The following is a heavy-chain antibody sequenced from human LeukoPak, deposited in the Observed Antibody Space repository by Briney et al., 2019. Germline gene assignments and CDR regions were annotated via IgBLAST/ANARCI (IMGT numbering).Heavy chain of an antibody. J-gene: IGHJ4*02. V-gene: IGHV4-30-4*01. Sequence: SQTLSLTCTVSGGSISSGDYYWSWIRQPPGKGLEWIGYIYYSGSTYYNPSLKSRVTISVDTSKNQFSLKLSSVTAADTAVYYCARGAPDYGGNSGAADYWGQETLVTVSS. CDR2: IYYSGST. D-gene: IGHD4-23*01. CDR3: ARGAPDYGGNSGAADY. CDR1: GGSISSGDYY.